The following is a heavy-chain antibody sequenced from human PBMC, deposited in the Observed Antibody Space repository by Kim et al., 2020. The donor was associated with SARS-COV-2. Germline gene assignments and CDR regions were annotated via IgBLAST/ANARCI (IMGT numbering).Heavy chain of an antibody. D-gene: IGHD3-9*01. CDR3: ARAGMYYDILTGYSYREFDY. CDR1: GGSISSSSYY. CDR2: IYYSGST. Sequence: SETLSLTCTVSGGSISSSSYYWGWIRQPPGKGLEWIGSIYYSGSTYYNPSLKSRVTISVDTSKNQFSLKLSSVTAADTAVYYCARAGMYYDILTGYSYREFDYWGQGTLVTVSS. J-gene: IGHJ4*02. V-gene: IGHV4-39*01.